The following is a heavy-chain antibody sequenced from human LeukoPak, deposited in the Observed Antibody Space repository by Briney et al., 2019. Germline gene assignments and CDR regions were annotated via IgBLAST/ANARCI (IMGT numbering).Heavy chain of an antibody. V-gene: IGHV4-39*01. CDR2: IYYSGST. CDR1: GGSISSSSYY. J-gene: IGHJ4*02. D-gene: IGHD1-1*01. Sequence: PSETLSLTCTVSGGSISSSSYYWGWIRQPPGKGLEWIGSIYYSGSTYYNPSLESRVTISVDTSKNQFSLKLSSVTAADTAVYYCARGSSANWNIFDFWGQGSLVTVSS. CDR3: ARGSSANWNIFDF.